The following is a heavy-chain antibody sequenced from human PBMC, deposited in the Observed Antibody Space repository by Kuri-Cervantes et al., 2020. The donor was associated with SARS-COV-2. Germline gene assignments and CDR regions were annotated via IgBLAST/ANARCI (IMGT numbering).Heavy chain of an antibody. CDR2: IIPFFGTP. CDR3: ARDLLAAGLQKGGYYYYYMDV. V-gene: IGHV1-69*05. CDR1: GATFSTYG. D-gene: IGHD4-11*01. J-gene: IGHJ6*03. Sequence: SVKVSCKASGATFSTYGFSWVRQAPGQGLEWMGGIIPFFGTPNYAQKFEGRVTITTDESTSTAYMELSSLRSEDTAVYYCARDLLAAGLQKGGYYYYYMDVWGKGTTVTVSS.